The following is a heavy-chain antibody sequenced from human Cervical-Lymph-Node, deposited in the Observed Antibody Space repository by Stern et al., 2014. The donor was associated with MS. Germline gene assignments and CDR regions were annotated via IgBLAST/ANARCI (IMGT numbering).Heavy chain of an antibody. CDR3: AIGGISDS. J-gene: IGHJ4*02. Sequence: EVQLVQSGGGLVQPGGSLRVSCSASGFTFSKSAMTWVRQAPGKGLEWVSAMSGNRDSTHYADSVRGRFTISRDNSKNTLYLQMNSLRADDTAVYYCAIGGISDSWGQGTLVTVTS. D-gene: IGHD3-16*01. CDR2: MSGNRDST. V-gene: IGHV3-23*04. CDR1: GFTFSKSA.